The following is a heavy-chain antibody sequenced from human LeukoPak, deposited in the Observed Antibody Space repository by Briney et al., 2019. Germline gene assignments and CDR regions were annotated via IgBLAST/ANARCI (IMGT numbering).Heavy chain of an antibody. CDR1: GFTFSTYA. J-gene: IGHJ4*02. V-gene: IGHV3-23*01. Sequence: GGSLRLSCAASGFTFSTYAMSWVRQTPGKGLEWVAAISGDNPGTYHANSVKGRFTISRDNSKNTLHLRMSGLRAEDTARYYCAKAPVGHCSGAFCYHFDSWGQGTLVTVSS. CDR3: AKAPVGHCSGAFCYHFDS. D-gene: IGHD2-15*01. CDR2: ISGDNPGT.